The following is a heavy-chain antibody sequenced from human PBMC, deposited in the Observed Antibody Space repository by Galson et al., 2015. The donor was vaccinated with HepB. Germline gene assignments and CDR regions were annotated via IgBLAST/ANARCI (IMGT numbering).Heavy chain of an antibody. J-gene: IGHJ6*02. CDR3: ARDSSSWYYYYGMDV. Sequence: SLRLSCAASGFSFSYYAVTWVRQAPGKGLEWVSTINSNGGSTYYADSVKGRFTISRDNSKSTLYLQMNSLRAEDTAVYYCARDSSSWYYYYGMDVWGQGTTVTVSS. V-gene: IGHV3-23*01. D-gene: IGHD6-13*01. CDR1: GFSFSYYA. CDR2: INSNGGST.